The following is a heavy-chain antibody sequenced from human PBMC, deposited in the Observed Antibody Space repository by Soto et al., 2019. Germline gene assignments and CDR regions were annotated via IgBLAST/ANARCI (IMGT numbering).Heavy chain of an antibody. D-gene: IGHD6-13*01. J-gene: IGHJ4*02. V-gene: IGHV3-21*01. CDR2: ISSSSSYI. Sequence: PGRSLRLSCAASGFTFSSYSMNWVRQAPGKGLEWVSSISSSSSYIYYADSVKGRFTISRDNAKNSLYLQMNSLRAEDTAVYYCARDSRSIAAAGTGDYWGQGTLVTVSS. CDR3: ARDSRSIAAAGTGDY. CDR1: GFTFSSYS.